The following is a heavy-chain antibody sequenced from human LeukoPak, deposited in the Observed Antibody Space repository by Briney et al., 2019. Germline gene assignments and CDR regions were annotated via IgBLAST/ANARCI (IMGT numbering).Heavy chain of an antibody. Sequence: SETLSLTCTVSGGSISSYYWSWIRQPPGKGLEWIGYIYYSGSTNYNPSLKSRVTISVDTSKNQFSLKLGSVTAADTAVYYCARDRAYDAFDIWGQGTMVTVSS. J-gene: IGHJ3*02. CDR1: GGSISSYY. CDR2: IYYSGST. CDR3: ARDRAYDAFDI. V-gene: IGHV4-59*01.